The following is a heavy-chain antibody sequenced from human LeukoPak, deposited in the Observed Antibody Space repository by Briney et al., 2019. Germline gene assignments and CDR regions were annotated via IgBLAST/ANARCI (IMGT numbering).Heavy chain of an antibody. CDR2: IYHSGST. D-gene: IGHD3-22*01. CDR1: GYSISSGYY. V-gene: IGHV4-38-2*02. J-gene: IGHJ4*02. CDR3: ARDSLDSSGYPDY. Sequence: PSETLSLTCTVSGYSISSGYYWGWIRQPPGKGLEWIGSIYHSGSTYYNPSLKSRVTTSVDTSKNQFSLKLSSVTAADTAVYYCARDSLDSSGYPDYWGQGTLVTVSS.